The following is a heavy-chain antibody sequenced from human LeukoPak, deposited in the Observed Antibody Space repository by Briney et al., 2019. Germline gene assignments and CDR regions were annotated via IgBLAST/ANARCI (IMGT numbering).Heavy chain of an antibody. Sequence: GGSLRLSCAASGFTFSSYGMHWVRQAPGKGLEWVAVIWYDGSNKYYADSVKGRFTISRDNSKNTLYLQMNSLRAEDTAVYYCARGSAMVFLDYTDFDYWGQGTLVTVSS. CDR3: ARGSAMVFLDYTDFDY. CDR2: IWYDGSNK. J-gene: IGHJ4*02. D-gene: IGHD5-18*01. CDR1: GFTFSSYG. V-gene: IGHV3-33*01.